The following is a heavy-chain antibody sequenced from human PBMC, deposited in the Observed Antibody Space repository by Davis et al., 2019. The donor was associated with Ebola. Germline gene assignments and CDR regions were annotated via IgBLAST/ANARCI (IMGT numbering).Heavy chain of an antibody. V-gene: IGHV3-11*05. CDR2: ISGSTTFT. CDR1: GFSFSDYS. D-gene: IGHD6-13*01. J-gene: IGHJ4*02. Sequence: LKISCAASGFSFSDYSMSWIRQAPGKGLEWLSYISGSTTFTNYADSVKGRFTISRDNAKNSLYLQMNSLRAEDTALYYCAKDEHSSSWYVDYWGQGTLVTVSS. CDR3: AKDEHSSSWYVDY.